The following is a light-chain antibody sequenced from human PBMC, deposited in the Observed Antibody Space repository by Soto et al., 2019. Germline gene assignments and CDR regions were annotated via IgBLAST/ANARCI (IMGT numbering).Light chain of an antibody. CDR1: SSNIGAGYD. V-gene: IGLV1-40*01. J-gene: IGLJ1*01. CDR3: QSYDTNRRGV. CDR2: ANT. Sequence: QSVLTQPPSVSGAPVQRVTSSCTGSSSNIGAGYDVHWYQQFPGTAPKRLIYANTNRPSGVPDRFSASKSGTSASLAITGLQADDEADYYCQSYDTNRRGVFGTGTKVTVL.